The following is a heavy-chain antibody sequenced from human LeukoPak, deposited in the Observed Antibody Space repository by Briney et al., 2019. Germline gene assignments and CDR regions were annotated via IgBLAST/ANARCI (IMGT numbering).Heavy chain of an antibody. CDR3: ARGGGYGSSPLK. CDR1: GGSISNYY. CDR2: IYTSGST. Sequence: SETLSLTCTVSGGSISNYYWSWIRQPPGKGLAWIGYIYTSGSTNYNPSLKSRVTISVDTSKNQFSLKLTSVTAADTAVYYCARGGGYGSSPLKWGQGILVTVSS. D-gene: IGHD6-6*01. J-gene: IGHJ4*02. V-gene: IGHV4-4*09.